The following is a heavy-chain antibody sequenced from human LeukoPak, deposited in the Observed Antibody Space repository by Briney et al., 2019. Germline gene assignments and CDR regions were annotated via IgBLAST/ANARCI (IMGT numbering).Heavy chain of an antibody. CDR2: IDHSGST. D-gene: IGHD2-21*02. CDR3: ARTQVMTAIRYFDY. CDR1: GGSFSAYC. Sequence: SETLSLTCAVYGGSFSAYCWSWIRQPPGKGLEWLGEIDHSGSTSYNPSLKSRVTISVDTPKTQFSLKLSSVTAADTAMYYCARTQVMTAIRYFDYWGQGTLVTVSS. V-gene: IGHV4-34*01. J-gene: IGHJ4*02.